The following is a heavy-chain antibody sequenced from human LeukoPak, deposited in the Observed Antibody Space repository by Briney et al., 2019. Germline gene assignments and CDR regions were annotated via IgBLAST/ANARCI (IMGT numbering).Heavy chain of an antibody. V-gene: IGHV4-34*01. CDR1: GGSFSGYY. J-gene: IGHJ6*03. CDR3: ARPGHYYYYYMDV. Sequence: SETLSLTCAVYGGSFSGYYWSWIRQPPGKWLEWIGEINHSGSTNYNPSLKSRVTISADMSKNQFSLKMSSVTAADTAVYYCARPGHYYYYYMDVWGKGTTVTVSS. CDR2: INHSGST.